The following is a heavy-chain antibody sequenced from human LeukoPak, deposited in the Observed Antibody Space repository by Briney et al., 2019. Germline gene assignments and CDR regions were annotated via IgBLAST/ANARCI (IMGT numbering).Heavy chain of an antibody. CDR2: MNPNSGNT. V-gene: IGHV1-8*03. CDR3: ARGPVLESGDNWFDP. Sequence: GASVKVSCKASGYTFTSYDINWVRQATGQGLEWMGWMNPNSGNTGYAQKFQGRVTITRNTSISTAYMELSSLRSEDTAVYYCARGPVLESGDNWFDPWGQGTLVTVSS. D-gene: IGHD3-10*01. CDR1: GYTFTSYD. J-gene: IGHJ5*02.